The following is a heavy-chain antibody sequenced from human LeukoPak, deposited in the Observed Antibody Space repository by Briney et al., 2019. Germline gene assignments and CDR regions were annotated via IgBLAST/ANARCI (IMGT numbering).Heavy chain of an antibody. CDR2: IYYSGRT. Sequence: RASETLSLTCSVSGYSISSGYYWGWIRQPPGKGLEWIGSIYYSGRTYYNSSLKSRVTISVDTSKNQFSLKVTSVTAADTAVYYCASAYYDILGGHFDYWGQGTLVTVSS. V-gene: IGHV4-38-2*02. CDR1: GYSISSGYY. D-gene: IGHD3-9*01. J-gene: IGHJ4*02. CDR3: ASAYYDILGGHFDY.